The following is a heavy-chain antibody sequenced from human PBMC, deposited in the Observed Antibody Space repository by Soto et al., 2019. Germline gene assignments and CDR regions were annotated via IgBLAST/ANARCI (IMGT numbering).Heavy chain of an antibody. J-gene: IGHJ6*02. CDR1: GFTFSSYA. V-gene: IGHV3-30-3*01. CDR3: AREERRITMIVVVITNGMDV. CDR2: ISYDGSNK. D-gene: IGHD3-22*01. Sequence: GGSLRLSCAASGFTFSSYAMHWVRQAPGKGLEWVAVISYDGSNKYYADSVKGRFTISRDNSKNTLYLQMHSLRAEDTAVYYCAREERRITMIVVVITNGMDVWGQGTTVTVSS.